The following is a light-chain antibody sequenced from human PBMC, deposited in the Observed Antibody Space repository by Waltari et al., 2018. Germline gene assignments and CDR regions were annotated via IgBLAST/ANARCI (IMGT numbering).Light chain of an antibody. CDR2: RNN. Sequence: QPVLTQPSSASGTPGQSVTISCSGSTSNVESNYVHWYQQFPGTAPKLLMSRNNKRPSGVSDRFSASKSGTSASLAISGLRSEDEATYYCAAWDDTLSALLFGGGTNLTVL. CDR1: TSNVESNY. CDR3: AAWDDTLSALL. J-gene: IGLJ2*01. V-gene: IGLV1-47*01.